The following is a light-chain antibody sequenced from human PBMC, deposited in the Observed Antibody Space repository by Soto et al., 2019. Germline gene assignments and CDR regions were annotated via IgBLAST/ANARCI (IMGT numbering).Light chain of an antibody. CDR1: SSNIGNNY. CDR2: DYI. Sequence: QSVLTQSPSVSAAPGQTVTISCSGTSSNIGNNYVSWYQLLPETAPKLLIYDYIKRPSGIPDRFSGSKSGTSATLVITGLQTGDEADYYCGTWESSRNWVFGGGTKVTVL. J-gene: IGLJ3*02. V-gene: IGLV1-51*01. CDR3: GTWESSRNWV.